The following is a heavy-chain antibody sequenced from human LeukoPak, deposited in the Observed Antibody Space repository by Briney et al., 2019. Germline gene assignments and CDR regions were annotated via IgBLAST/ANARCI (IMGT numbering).Heavy chain of an antibody. CDR3: ARDTRLRFLDPFGSGDAFDI. Sequence: SETLSLTCAVYGGSFSGYYWSWIRQPAGKGLEWIGRIYTSGSTNYNPSLKSRVTMSVDTSKNQFSLKLSSVTAADTAVYYCARDTRLRFLDPFGSGDAFDIWGQGTMVTVSS. J-gene: IGHJ3*02. CDR1: GGSFSGYY. D-gene: IGHD3-3*01. V-gene: IGHV4-4*07. CDR2: IYTSGST.